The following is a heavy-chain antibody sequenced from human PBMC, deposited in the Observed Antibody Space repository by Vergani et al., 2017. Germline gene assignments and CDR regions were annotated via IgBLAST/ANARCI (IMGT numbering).Heavy chain of an antibody. CDR2: IKQDGSEK. CDR3: ASAKVLWFGELSMFDP. CDR1: GFTFSSYW. D-gene: IGHD3-10*01. Sequence: EVQLVESGGGLVQPGGSLRLSCAASGFTFSSYWMSWVRQAPGKGLEWVANIKQDGSEKYYVDSVKGRFTISRDNAKNSLYLQMNSLRAEDTALYYCASAKVLWFGELSMFDPWGQGTLVTVSS. V-gene: IGHV3-7*01. J-gene: IGHJ5*02.